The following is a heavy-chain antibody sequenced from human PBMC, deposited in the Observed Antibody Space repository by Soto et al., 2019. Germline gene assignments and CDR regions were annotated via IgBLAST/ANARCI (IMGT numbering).Heavy chain of an antibody. CDR3: ARDRYYDSTGNSIDV. CDR1: GGSVSSSSYY. J-gene: IGHJ3*01. V-gene: IGHV4-61*01. CDR2: IFYSGST. D-gene: IGHD3-22*01. Sequence: LSLTCTVSGGSVSSSSYYWSWIRQPPGKGLEWIGYIFYSGSTNYNPSLKSRVTISLDPSKSQFSLRLSSVTAADTAVYYCARDRYYDSTGNSIDVWGQGTMVTVSS.